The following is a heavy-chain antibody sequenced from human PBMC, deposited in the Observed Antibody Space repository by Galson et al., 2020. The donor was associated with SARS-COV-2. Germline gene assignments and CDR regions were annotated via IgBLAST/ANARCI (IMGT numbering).Heavy chain of an antibody. CDR1: GFTFSSYG. V-gene: IGHV3-33*01. J-gene: IGHJ6*02. D-gene: IGHD2-8*01. CDR2: IWYDGSNK. Sequence: TGGSLRLSCAASGFTFSSYGMHWVRQAPGKGLEWVAVIWYDGSNKYYADSVKGRFTISRDNSKNTLYLQMNSLRAEDTAVYYCAREGDCTKGVCYGMDVWGQGTTVTVSS. CDR3: AREGDCTKGVCYGMDV.